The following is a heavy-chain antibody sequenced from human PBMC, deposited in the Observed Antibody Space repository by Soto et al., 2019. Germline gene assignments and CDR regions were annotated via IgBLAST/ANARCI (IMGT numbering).Heavy chain of an antibody. J-gene: IGHJ4*02. CDR2: MNPNSGNT. V-gene: IGHV1-8*01. CDR1: GYTFTSYD. Sequence: ASVKVSCKASGYTFTSYDVNWVRQATGQGLEWMGWMNPNSGNTGYAQKFQGRVTMTRNTSISTAYMELSSLRSEDTAVYYCARGRSMWLLPHSFDYWGQGTLVTVSS. D-gene: IGHD3-22*01. CDR3: ARGRSMWLLPHSFDY.